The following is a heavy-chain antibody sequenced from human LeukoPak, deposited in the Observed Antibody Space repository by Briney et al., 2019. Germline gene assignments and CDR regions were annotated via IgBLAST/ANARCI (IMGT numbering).Heavy chain of an antibody. D-gene: IGHD6-13*01. CDR2: IYTSGST. V-gene: IGHV4-61*02. J-gene: IGHJ4*02. CDR3: ARSIAAAGTDSDY. Sequence: SETLSLTCTFSGGSISSGSYYWSWIRQPAGKGLEWIGRIYTSGSTNYNPSLKSRVTISVDTSKNQFSLKLSSVTAADTAVYYCARSIAAAGTDSDYWGQGTLVTVSS. CDR1: GGSISSGSYY.